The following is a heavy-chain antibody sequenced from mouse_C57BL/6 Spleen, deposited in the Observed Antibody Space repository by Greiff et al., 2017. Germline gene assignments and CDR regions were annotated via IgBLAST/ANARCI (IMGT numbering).Heavy chain of an antibody. V-gene: IGHV6-3*01. J-gene: IGHJ2*01. Sequence: EVHLVESGGGLVQPGGSMKLSCVASGFTFSNYWMNWVRQSPEQGLEWVAQISLKSDNSATHHAVYVKGRFTISRDDAKSSGYVQMNHLRAEGNGISYCTPPIYGNPCRDYWGQGTTLTVSS. CDR3: TPPIYGNPCRDY. CDR1: GFTFSNYW. CDR2: ISLKSDNSAT. D-gene: IGHD2-1*01.